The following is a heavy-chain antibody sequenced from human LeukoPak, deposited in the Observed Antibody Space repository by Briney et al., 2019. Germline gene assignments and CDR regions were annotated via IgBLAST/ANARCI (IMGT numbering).Heavy chain of an antibody. J-gene: IGHJ5*02. CDR1: GYTFTGYY. CDR2: IKPNSGDT. CDR3: VRDRPHNWFDP. Sequence: GASVKVSCKASGYTFTGYYIHWVRQAPGQGLEWMGLIKPNSGDTKYAQKFQGRVTMTRGTSITTAYMELSRLRSDDTALYYCVRDRPHNWFDPWGQGTLVTVSS. V-gene: IGHV1-2*02.